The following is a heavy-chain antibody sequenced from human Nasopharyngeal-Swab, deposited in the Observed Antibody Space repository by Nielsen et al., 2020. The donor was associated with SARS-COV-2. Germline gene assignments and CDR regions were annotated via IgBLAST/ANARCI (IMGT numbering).Heavy chain of an antibody. CDR2: IIPIFGTA. CDR3: ARDPPSMNYDFWSGYYIYYYGMDV. J-gene: IGHJ6*02. Sequence: WVRQAPGQGLEWMGGIIPIFGTANYAQKFQGRVTITADESTSTAYMELSSLRSEDTAVYYCARDPPSMNYDFWSGYYIYYYGMDVWGQGTTVTVSS. V-gene: IGHV1-69*01. D-gene: IGHD3-3*01.